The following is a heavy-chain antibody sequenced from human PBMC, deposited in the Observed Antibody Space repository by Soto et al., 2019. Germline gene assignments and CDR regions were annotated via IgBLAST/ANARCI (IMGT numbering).Heavy chain of an antibody. CDR1: GGSISSYY. Sequence: QVQLQESGPGLVKPSETLSLTCSVSGGSISSYYWIWIRQPPGKGLEWIGYIYRGGSTTYNPSLKSRVAISVDTSKNHVSLKVSSGAAADTAVYYWARYGGAAVAGRFDSWGQGTLVTVSS. CDR3: ARYGGAAVAGRFDS. CDR2: IYRGGST. D-gene: IGHD6-19*01. J-gene: IGHJ4*02. V-gene: IGHV4-4*08.